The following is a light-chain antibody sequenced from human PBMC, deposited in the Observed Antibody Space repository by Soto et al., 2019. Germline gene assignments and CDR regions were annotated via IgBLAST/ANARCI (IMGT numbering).Light chain of an antibody. CDR2: GAS. Sequence: IVPWQSPGTLSLSPGQTATPSCRASQSVSNNYLAWYQQDPGQAPRLLIYGASNRATGIPDRFSGSGSGTDFTLTISRLEPEDFAVYYCQQYGSSGTFGQGTKVDIK. J-gene: IGKJ1*01. V-gene: IGKV3-20*01. CDR3: QQYGSSGT. CDR1: QSVSNNY.